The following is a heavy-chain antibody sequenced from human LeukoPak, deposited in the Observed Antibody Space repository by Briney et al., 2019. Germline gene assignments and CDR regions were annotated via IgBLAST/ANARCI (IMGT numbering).Heavy chain of an antibody. CDR3: ARSLVVATYYYYGMDV. J-gene: IGHJ6*02. D-gene: IGHD3-22*01. CDR2: ISSSSSYI. CDR1: GFTFSSYA. Sequence: GGSLRLSCAASGFTFSSYAMSWVRQAPGKGLEWVSSISSSSSYIYYADSVKGRFTISRDNAKNSLYLQMNSLRAEDTAVYYCARSLVVATYYYYGMDVWGQGTTVTVSS. V-gene: IGHV3-21*01.